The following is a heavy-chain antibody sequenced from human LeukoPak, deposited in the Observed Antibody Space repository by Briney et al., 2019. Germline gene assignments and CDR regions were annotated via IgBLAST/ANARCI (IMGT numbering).Heavy chain of an antibody. Sequence: GRSLRLSCAASGFTFSSYGMHWVRLAPGKGMEWVAVISYDGSNKYYADSVKGRFTISRDYSKNTLYLQMNSLRAEDTAVYYCARGRVVTVVAVVHSIYDYWGQGTLVTVST. D-gene: IGHD2-15*01. J-gene: IGHJ4*02. CDR2: ISYDGSNK. CDR1: GFTFSSYG. CDR3: ARGRVVTVVAVVHSIYDY. V-gene: IGHV3-30*03.